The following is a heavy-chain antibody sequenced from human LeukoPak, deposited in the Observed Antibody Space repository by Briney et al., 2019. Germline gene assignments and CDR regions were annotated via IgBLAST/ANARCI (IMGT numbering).Heavy chain of an antibody. J-gene: IGHJ4*02. CDR3: ARDETTPLPGAY. CDR2: INHSGST. V-gene: IGHV4-34*01. D-gene: IGHD4-17*01. CDR1: GGSFSGYY. Sequence: SETLSLTCAVYGGSFSGYYWNWIRQPPGKGLEWIGEINHSGSTHYNPSLKSRVTMSVDTSKNQFSMKLSSVTAADTAVNYCARDETTPLPGAYWGQGTLVTVSS.